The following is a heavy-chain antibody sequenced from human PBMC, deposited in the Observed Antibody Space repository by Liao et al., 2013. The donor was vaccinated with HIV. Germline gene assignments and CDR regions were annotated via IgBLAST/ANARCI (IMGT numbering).Heavy chain of an antibody. CDR2: IYYSGST. Sequence: QVQLEESGPGLVKPSETLSLTCTVSADSISPYYWSWIRQSPGKGLDWIGYIYYSGSTNYNPSLKSRVTISLDMSKNQFSLKLSSVTAADTAMYYCARVPXVPRGXFDMWGQGTMVTVS. J-gene: IGHJ3*02. V-gene: IGHV4-59*01. CDR1: ADSISPYY. CDR3: ARVPXVPRGXFDM. D-gene: IGHD3-10*01.